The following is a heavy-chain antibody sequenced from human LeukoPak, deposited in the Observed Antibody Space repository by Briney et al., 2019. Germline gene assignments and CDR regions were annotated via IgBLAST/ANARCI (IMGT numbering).Heavy chain of an antibody. Sequence: PSETLSLTCTVSRGSISSYYWNWIRQSPRRGLGWIGYMFHSGSPNYNPSLKSRVAISIDTSKNQFSLKLSSVTAADTAVYYCARGSRYCSTASCSSFDYWGQGTLVTVSS. V-gene: IGHV4-59*01. CDR3: ARGSRYCSTASCSSFDY. J-gene: IGHJ4*02. CDR1: RGSISSYY. CDR2: MFHSGSP. D-gene: IGHD2-2*01.